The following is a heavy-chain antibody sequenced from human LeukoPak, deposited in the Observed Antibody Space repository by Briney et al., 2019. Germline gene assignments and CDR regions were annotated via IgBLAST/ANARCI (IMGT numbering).Heavy chain of an antibody. Sequence: ASVKVSCKASGYTFTCYGISWVRQAPGQGLEWMGWISAYNGNTNYAQKLQGRVTMTTDTSTSTAYMELRSLRSDDTAVYYCARTTMVRGVIPSYASFDPWGQGTLVTVSS. J-gene: IGHJ5*02. V-gene: IGHV1-18*01. CDR3: ARTTMVRGVIPSYASFDP. D-gene: IGHD3-10*01. CDR2: ISAYNGNT. CDR1: GYTFTCYG.